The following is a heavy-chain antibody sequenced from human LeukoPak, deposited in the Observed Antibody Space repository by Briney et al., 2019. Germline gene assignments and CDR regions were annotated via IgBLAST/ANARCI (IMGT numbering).Heavy chain of an antibody. V-gene: IGHV1-46*01. CDR2: INPSGGST. J-gene: IGHJ4*02. CDR1: GYTFSSYY. Sequence: ASVKVSCKASGYTFSSYYMHWVRQAPGQGLEWMGIINPSGGSTSYAQKFQGRVTMTRDTSTSTVYMELSSLRSEDTAEYYCARVSPHCSGGSCYFDSWGQGTLVTVSS. D-gene: IGHD2-15*01. CDR3: ARVSPHCSGGSCYFDS.